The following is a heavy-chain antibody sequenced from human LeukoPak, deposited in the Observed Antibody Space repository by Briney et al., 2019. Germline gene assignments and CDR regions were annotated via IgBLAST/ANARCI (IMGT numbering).Heavy chain of an antibody. V-gene: IGHV1-2*02. D-gene: IGHD2-2*01. J-gene: IGHJ5*02. CDR1: GYTFTDYY. Sequence: ASVKVSCKASGYTFTDYYMHWVRQAPGQGLEWMGWINSNSGGTSYAQKFQGRVTMTRDTSISTAYMELRRLRSDDTAVYYCARVGYCSTTSCPPTRWFDPWGQGTLVTVSS. CDR3: ARVGYCSTTSCPPTRWFDP. CDR2: INSNSGGT.